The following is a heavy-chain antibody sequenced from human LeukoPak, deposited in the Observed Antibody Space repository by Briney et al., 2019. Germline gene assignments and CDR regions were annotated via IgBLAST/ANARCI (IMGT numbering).Heavy chain of an antibody. CDR1: GSSISDSY. Sequence: SETLSLTCSVSGSSISDSYWSWIRQPPGKQMEWIGFVSDRGGTTYNPSLRSRVNISLDTSQNQFSLKLSSVTAADTAVYYCARVRGGSWLDYGGQGPRVTVSS. V-gene: IGHV4-59*12. D-gene: IGHD6-13*01. CDR2: VSDRGGT. J-gene: IGHJ4*02. CDR3: ARVRGGSWLDY.